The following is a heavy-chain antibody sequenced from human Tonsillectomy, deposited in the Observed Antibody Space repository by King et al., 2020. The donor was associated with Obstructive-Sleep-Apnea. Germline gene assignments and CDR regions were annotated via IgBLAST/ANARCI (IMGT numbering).Heavy chain of an antibody. CDR1: GISFSNYW. CDR3: ALITGSDY. Sequence: VQLLESGGGLVQPGGSLRLSCTVSGISFSNYWMSWVRQAPGKGLEWVANIKKDGSERYYVDAVKGRFTISRDNAKNSLFLQMNSLRGEDTAVYFCALITGSDYWGQGTMVTVSS. V-gene: IGHV3-7*01. J-gene: IGHJ4*02. CDR2: IKKDGSER. D-gene: IGHD1-1*01.